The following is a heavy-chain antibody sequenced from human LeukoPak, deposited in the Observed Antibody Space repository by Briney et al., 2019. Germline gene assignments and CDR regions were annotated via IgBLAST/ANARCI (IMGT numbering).Heavy chain of an antibody. D-gene: IGHD2-15*01. CDR1: GFPFSSYW. CDR2: IKQDGSKK. CDR3: SSGSLSNSYYYGMDV. J-gene: IGHJ6*02. Sequence: GGSLRLSCVASGFPFSSYWMTWVRQAPGKGLEWVANIKQDGSKKSYVDSVKGRFTISRDNAKNSLYLQMNSLRAEDTAVNYCSSGSLSNSYYYGMDVWGQGTTVTVSS. V-gene: IGHV3-7*01.